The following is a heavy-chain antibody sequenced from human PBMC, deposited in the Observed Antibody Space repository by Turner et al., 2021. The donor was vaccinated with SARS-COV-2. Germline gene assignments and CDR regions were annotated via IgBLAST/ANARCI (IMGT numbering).Heavy chain of an antibody. J-gene: IGHJ5*02. D-gene: IGHD1-26*01. CDR2: IYFSGTS. Sequence: QVQLQESGPGLVKPSQTLSLPCTFSGGSISSGGYYWSWIRQHPGKGLEWIGYIYFSGTSYYNPSLKSRVTISVDTSKNQFSLKLSSVTAADTAVYYCARVIVGPTWWFDPWGQGTLVTVSS. CDR1: GGSISSGGYY. V-gene: IGHV4-31*03. CDR3: ARVIVGPTWWFDP.